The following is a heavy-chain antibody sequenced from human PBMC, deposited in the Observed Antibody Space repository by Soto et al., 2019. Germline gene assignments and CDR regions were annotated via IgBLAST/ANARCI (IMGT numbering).Heavy chain of an antibody. CDR3: ARDRDSRSYSQTNFDY. V-gene: IGHV3-30-3*01. CDR2: ISYDGGNK. Sequence: QVQLVESGGGVVQPGGSLRLSCAASGFTFSTYALHWVRQAPVKGLEGVALISYDGGNKYYADSVKGRFTISRDNSKNTLYLQMNSLRAEDTAVYYCARDRDSRSYSQTNFDYWGQGTLVTVSS. CDR1: GFTFSTYA. D-gene: IGHD3-10*01. J-gene: IGHJ4*02.